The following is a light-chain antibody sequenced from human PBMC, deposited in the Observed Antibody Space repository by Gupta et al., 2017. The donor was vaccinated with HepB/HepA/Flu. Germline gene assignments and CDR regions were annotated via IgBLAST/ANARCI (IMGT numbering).Light chain of an antibody. V-gene: IGKV3D-20*01. CDR2: DAS. CDR1: QSVSSSY. Sequence: EIVLTQSPATLSLSPGERATLSCGASQSVSSSYLAWYQQKPGRAPRLLIYDASSRATGIPDRFSGSGYGTDFTLTISRREPEDFAVYYCQQYGSSPQDTFGGGTKVEIK. CDR3: QQYGSSPQDT. J-gene: IGKJ4*01.